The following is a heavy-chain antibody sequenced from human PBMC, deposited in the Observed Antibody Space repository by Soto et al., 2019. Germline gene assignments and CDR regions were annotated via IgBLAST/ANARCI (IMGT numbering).Heavy chain of an antibody. CDR3: RIGHYLNY. J-gene: IGHJ4*02. CDR2: IKDDGSQR. D-gene: IGHD3-3*01. V-gene: IGHV3-7*01. Sequence: LRLSCAASGFTFDTFWMTWVRQAPGKGLEWVARIKDDGSQRYYVDSVKGRFTISRDNAKNSLYLEMNGLRAEDSAVYYCRIGHYLNYWGPGTLVTVSS. CDR1: GFTFDTFW.